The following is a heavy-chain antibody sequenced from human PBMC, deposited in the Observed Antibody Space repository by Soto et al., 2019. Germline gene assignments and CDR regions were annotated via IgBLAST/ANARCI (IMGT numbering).Heavy chain of an antibody. CDR1: GFTFSSYW. CDR3: ARDFLYYGSGSPHFDY. J-gene: IGHJ4*02. CDR2: IKQDGSEK. Sequence: LRLSCAASGFTFSSYWMSWVRQAPGKGLGWVANIKQDGSEKYYVDSVKGRFTISRDNAKNSLYLQMNSLRAEDTAVYYCARDFLYYGSGSPHFDYWGQGTLVTVSS. D-gene: IGHD3-10*01. V-gene: IGHV3-7*01.